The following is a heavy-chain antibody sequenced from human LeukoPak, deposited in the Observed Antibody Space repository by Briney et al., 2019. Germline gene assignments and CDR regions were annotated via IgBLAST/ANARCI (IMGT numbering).Heavy chain of an antibody. CDR1: GYSFTNYW. D-gene: IGHD6-13*01. J-gene: IGHJ4*02. CDR3: ARLTSSWSFDY. Sequence: GESLKISCKGSGYSFTNYWIGWVRQMPGKGLEWMGIISPDGSDTKYSPSFQGQVTISADKSITTAYLQWSSLKASDTAMYYCARLTSSWSFDYWGQGTLVTVSS. CDR2: ISPDGSDT. V-gene: IGHV5-51*01.